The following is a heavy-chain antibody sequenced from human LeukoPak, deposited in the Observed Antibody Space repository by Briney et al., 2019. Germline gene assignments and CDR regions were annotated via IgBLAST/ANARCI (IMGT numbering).Heavy chain of an antibody. CDR1: GFTFSSYW. CDR2: IKKDGSEK. D-gene: IGHD5-18*01. V-gene: IGHV3-7*01. Sequence: GGSLRLSCAASGFTFSSYWMSWVRQAPGKGLEWVANIKKDGSEKYYVDSVKGRFTVSRDNAKTSLYLQMNSLRAEDTAVYYCARHLSGVTGYTYGRGIDYWGQGTLVTVSS. J-gene: IGHJ4*02. CDR3: ARHLSGVTGYTYGRGIDY.